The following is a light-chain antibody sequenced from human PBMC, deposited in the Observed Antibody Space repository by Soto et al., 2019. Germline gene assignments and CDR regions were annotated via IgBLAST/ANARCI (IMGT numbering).Light chain of an antibody. CDR1: QSVLYTSTDKNY. V-gene: IGKV4-1*01. J-gene: IGKJ1*01. CDR2: CAS. CDR3: QQYFNTPRT. Sequence: DLVLTQSPESLAVSLGERATISCKSSQSVLYTSTDKNYLAWYQHRVGQPPRLLISCASTRESGVPDRFSGSGSGTDFTLTISSVQAEDVAVFFCQQYFNTPRTFGQGTRVEV.